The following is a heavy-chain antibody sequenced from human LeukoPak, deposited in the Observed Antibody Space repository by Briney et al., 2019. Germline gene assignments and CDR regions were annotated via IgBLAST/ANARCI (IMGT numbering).Heavy chain of an antibody. J-gene: IGHJ4*02. D-gene: IGHD3-3*01. CDR2: IYYSGST. V-gene: IGHV4-39*01. CDR1: GGSISSSSYY. Sequence: SETLSLTCTVSGGSISSSSYYWGWIRQPPGKGLGWIGSIYYSGSTYYNPSLKSRVTISVDTSKNQFSLKLSSVTAADTAVYYCANFGVVIRWGQGTLVTVSS. CDR3: ANFGVVIR.